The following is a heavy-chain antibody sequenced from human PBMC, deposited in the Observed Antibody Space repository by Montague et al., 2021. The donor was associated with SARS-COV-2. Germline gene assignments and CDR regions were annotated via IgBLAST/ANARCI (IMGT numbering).Heavy chain of an antibody. CDR2: ILHSGST. Sequence: TLSLTCAVSGGSINSGGYSWSWIRQSHGKGLEWIGYILHSGSTYYNPSLWIRVTISVDRSKSQFSLNLTAMTAADTAVYFCASAASPRGGFDVWGQGTVVTVSS. V-gene: IGHV4-30-2*06. CDR1: GGSINSGGYS. CDR3: ASAASPRGGFDV. D-gene: IGHD3-10*01. J-gene: IGHJ3*01.